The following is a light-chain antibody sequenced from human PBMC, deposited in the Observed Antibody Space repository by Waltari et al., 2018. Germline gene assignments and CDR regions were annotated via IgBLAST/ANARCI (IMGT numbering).Light chain of an antibody. CDR2: DSS. CDR1: QNITNY. CDR3: QQYHNLPLT. V-gene: IGKV1-33*01. J-gene: IGKJ4*01. Sequence: DIQMTQSPSSLSASTGDTVTTTCQASQNITNYLNWYQHKPGKAPNLLIYDSSSLETGVPSRFTGSGSATDFTFTISSLQPEDLATYYCQQYHNLPLTFGGGTKVEI.